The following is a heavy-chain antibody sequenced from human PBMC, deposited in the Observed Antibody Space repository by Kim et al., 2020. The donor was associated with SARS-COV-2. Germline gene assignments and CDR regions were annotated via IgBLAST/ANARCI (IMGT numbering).Heavy chain of an antibody. CDR2: ISYDGSNK. J-gene: IGHJ4*02. CDR3: ARDVGVTDY. Sequence: GGSLRLSCAASGFTFSSYAMHWVRQAPGKGLEWVAVISYDGSNKYYADSVKGRFTISRDNSKNTLYLQMNSLRAEDTAVYYCARDVGVTDYWGQGTLVT. CDR1: GFTFSSYA. D-gene: IGHD1-26*01. V-gene: IGHV3-30-3*01.